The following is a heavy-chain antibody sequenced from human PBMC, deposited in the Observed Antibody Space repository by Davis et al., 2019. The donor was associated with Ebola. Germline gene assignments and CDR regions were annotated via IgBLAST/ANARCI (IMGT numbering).Heavy chain of an antibody. CDR1: GGSISSSSYY. CDR3: ARLVTSRQWLVGWFDP. V-gene: IGHV4-39*01. J-gene: IGHJ5*02. Sequence: PSETLSLTCTVSGGSISSSSYYWGWIRQPPGKGLEWIGSIYYSGSTYYNPSLKSRVTISVDTSKNQFSLKLSSVTAADTAVYYCARLVTSRQWLVGWFDPWGQGTLVTVSS. D-gene: IGHD6-19*01. CDR2: IYYSGST.